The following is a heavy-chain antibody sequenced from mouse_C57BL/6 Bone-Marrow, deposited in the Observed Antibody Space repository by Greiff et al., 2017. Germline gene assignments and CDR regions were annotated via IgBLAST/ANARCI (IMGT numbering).Heavy chain of an antibody. CDR1: GYTFTSYW. Sequence: QVQLQQPGAELVKPGASVKMSCKASGYTFTSYWITWVKQRPGQGLEWIGDIYPGSGSTNYNEKFKSKATLTVDTSTSTAYMQLSSLTAEDPAVYYCARSYYGSSYEGDYWGQGTTLTVSS. J-gene: IGHJ2*01. CDR3: ARSYYGSSYEGDY. V-gene: IGHV1-55*01. CDR2: IYPGSGST. D-gene: IGHD1-1*01.